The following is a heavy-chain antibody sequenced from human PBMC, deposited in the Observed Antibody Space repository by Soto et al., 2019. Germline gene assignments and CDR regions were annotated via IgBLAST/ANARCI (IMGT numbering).Heavy chain of an antibody. CDR1: GFTFSNYA. CDR3: AKSTGNWYFDL. D-gene: IGHD2-8*02. V-gene: IGHV3-23*01. Sequence: EVQLLESGGGLVQPGGSLRLSCAASGFTFSNYAMTWVRQAPGKGLEWVSSISGSGVSTYYPDSVKGRFTISRDNSKNSLNLQMNSLRADDTALYYCAKSTGNWYFDLWGRCTLVTVSS. CDR2: ISGSGVST. J-gene: IGHJ2*01.